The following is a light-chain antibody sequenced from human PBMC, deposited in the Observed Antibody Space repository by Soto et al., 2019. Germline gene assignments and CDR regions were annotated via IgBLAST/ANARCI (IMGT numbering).Light chain of an antibody. Sequence: QSVLTQPPSVSGAPGHRVTISCTGSSSNIGAGYDVHWYQQLPGTAPKLLIYGNSNRPSGVPDRFSGSKSGTSASLAITGLQAEDEADYYCKSYDSSLSGSGVFGTGTKVTVL. CDR3: KSYDSSLSGSGV. J-gene: IGLJ1*01. CDR2: GNS. V-gene: IGLV1-40*01. CDR1: SSNIGAGYD.